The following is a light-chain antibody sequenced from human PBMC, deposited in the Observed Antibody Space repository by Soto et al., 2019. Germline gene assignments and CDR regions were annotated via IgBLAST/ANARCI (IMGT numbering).Light chain of an antibody. V-gene: IGKV1-5*03. J-gene: IGKJ1*01. CDR1: QTINDW. Sequence: IQMTQSASTLSASVGDRVTITCRASQTINDWLAWYQQTPGKAPKLLIYKASSLEGGVPSRFSGSGSGTEFTLTISSLQPDDFATYYCQQYNSNSWTFGQGTKVDIK. CDR2: KAS. CDR3: QQYNSNSWT.